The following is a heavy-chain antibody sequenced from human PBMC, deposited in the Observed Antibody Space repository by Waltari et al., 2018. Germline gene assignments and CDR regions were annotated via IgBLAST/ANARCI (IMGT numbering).Heavy chain of an antibody. CDR3: ARDRHYYYESYLVGRDSFDI. V-gene: IGHV4-38-2*02. CDR2: IYYSGES. D-gene: IGHD3-10*01. CDR1: GYSINSGYY. J-gene: IGHJ3*02. Sequence: QVQLQESGPGLVKPSETLSLTCVVSGYSINSGYYWGWIRQPPGKGLEWIGSIYYSGESYYKETLQSRATISIDTSKNLLSLNLSSMTAADTAMYYCARDRHYYYESYLVGRDSFDIWGQGKMVTVSS.